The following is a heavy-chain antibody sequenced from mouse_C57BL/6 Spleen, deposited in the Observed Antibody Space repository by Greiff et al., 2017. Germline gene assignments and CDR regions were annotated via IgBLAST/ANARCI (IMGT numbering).Heavy chain of an antibody. V-gene: IGHV1-82*01. Sequence: QVQLKESGPELVKPGASVKISCKASGYAFSSSWMNWVKQRPGKGLEWIGRIYPGDGDTNYNGKFKGKATLTADKSSSTAYMQLSSLTSEDSAVYFCARPTVVAPSTMDYWGQGTSVTVSS. J-gene: IGHJ4*01. CDR1: GYAFSSSW. D-gene: IGHD1-1*01. CDR2: IYPGDGDT. CDR3: ARPTVVAPSTMDY.